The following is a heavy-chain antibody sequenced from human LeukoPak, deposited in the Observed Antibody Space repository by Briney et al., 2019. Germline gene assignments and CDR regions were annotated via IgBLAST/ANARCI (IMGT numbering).Heavy chain of an antibody. CDR1: GGSISSYY. V-gene: IGHV4-39*07. J-gene: IGHJ4*02. Sequence: PSETLSLTCTVSGGSISSYYWSWIRQPPGKGLEWIGSIYYTGSTYYNPSLKSRVTISVDTSKNQFSLKLSSVTAADTAVYYCARDRDSSGWLFYYWGQGTLVTVSS. CDR2: IYYTGST. CDR3: ARDRDSSGWLFYY. D-gene: IGHD6-19*01.